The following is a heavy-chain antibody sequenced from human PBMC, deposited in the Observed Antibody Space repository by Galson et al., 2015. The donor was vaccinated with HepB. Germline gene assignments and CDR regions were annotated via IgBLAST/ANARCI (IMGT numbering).Heavy chain of an antibody. V-gene: IGHV1-69*06. Sequence: SVKVSCKASGGTFSSYAISWVRQAPGQGLEWMGGIIPIFTTANYAQKFQGRVTITADKSTGTAYMELSSLRSEDTAVYYCARRLPVTGTTGWFDPWGQGTLATVSS. J-gene: IGHJ5*02. CDR3: ARRLPVTGTTGWFDP. CDR1: GGTFSSYA. CDR2: IIPIFTTA. D-gene: IGHD1-20*01.